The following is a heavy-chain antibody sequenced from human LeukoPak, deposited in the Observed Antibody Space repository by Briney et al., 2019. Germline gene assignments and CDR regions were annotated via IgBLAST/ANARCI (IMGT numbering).Heavy chain of an antibody. J-gene: IGHJ5*02. CDR3: ASLSRAP. CDR2: ISYDGSNK. CDR1: GSTFSSYA. Sequence: GGSLRLSCAASGSTFSSYAMHWVRQAPGKGLEWVAVISYDGSNKYYADSVKGRFTISRDNSKNTLYLQMNSLRAEDTAVYYCASLSRAPWGQGTLVTVSS. V-gene: IGHV3-30-3*01.